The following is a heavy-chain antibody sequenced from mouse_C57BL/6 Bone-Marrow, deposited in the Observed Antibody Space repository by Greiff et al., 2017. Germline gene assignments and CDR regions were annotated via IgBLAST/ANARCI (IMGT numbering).Heavy chain of an antibody. D-gene: IGHD1-1*02. CDR1: GYAFTNYL. V-gene: IGHV1-54*01. CDR2: IYPGSGGT. J-gene: IGHJ2*01. CDR3: ARWWVYFDY. Sequence: VQLQQSGAELVRPGTSVKVSCKASGYAFTNYLIEWVKQRPGQGLEWIGVIYPGSGGTNYNENFKGKATLTAYKSSRTAYMQLSSLTSEDSAVYYCARWWVYFDYWGQGSTLTVSS.